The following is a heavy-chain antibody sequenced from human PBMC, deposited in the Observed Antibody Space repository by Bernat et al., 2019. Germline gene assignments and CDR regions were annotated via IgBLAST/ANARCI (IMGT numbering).Heavy chain of an antibody. Sequence: QVTLRESGPALVKPTRTLTLTCTFSGFSLSTSGVCVSWIRQPPGKALEWLALIDWDDDKYYSASLKTRLTVSKGTSENQVVLTMTNMDPVDTATYYCARGLCRSSWCKTYYVDHWGQGALATVSS. CDR2: IDWDDDK. CDR3: ARGLCRSSWCKTYYVDH. D-gene: IGHD6-13*01. V-gene: IGHV2-70*01. CDR1: GFSLSTSGVC. J-gene: IGHJ4*02.